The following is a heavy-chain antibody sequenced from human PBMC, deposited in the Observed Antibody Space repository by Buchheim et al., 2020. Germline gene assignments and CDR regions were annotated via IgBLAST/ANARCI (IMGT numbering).Heavy chain of an antibody. CDR1: GFTFSSYG. D-gene: IGHD3-22*01. CDR3: AKGGGVVVITTFHFDY. V-gene: IGHV3-30*18. Sequence: QVQLVESGGGVVQPGRSLRLSCAASGFTFSSYGMHWVRQAPGKGLEWVAVISYDGSNKYYADSVKGRFTISRDNPKNTLYLQMNSLRAEDTAVYYCAKGGGVVVITTFHFDYWGQGTL. J-gene: IGHJ4*02. CDR2: ISYDGSNK.